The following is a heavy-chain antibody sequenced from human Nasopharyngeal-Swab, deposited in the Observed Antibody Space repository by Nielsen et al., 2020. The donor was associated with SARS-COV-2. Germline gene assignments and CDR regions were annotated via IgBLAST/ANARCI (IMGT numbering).Heavy chain of an antibody. Sequence: WIRQPPGKGLEWVAVISYDGSNKYYADSVKGRFTISRDNSKNTLYLQMNSLTAEDTAVYYCSRAPGDGMDVWGQGTTVTVSS. J-gene: IGHJ6*02. CDR2: ISYDGSNK. CDR3: SRAPGDGMDV. V-gene: IGHV3-30*03.